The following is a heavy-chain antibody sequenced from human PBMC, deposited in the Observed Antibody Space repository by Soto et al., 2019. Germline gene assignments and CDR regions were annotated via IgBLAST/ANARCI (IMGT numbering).Heavy chain of an antibody. CDR1: GYSFTSYF. CDR2: IDPDGGST. V-gene: IGHV1-46*01. J-gene: IGHJ4*02. CDR3: ASLIGVYTLRDY. D-gene: IGHD3-3*01. Sequence: QVQLVQSGAGVKKPGASVKISCKASGYSFTSYFMHWVRLAPGQGPEWMGIIDPDGGSTSYAQKFQGRVTMTTDTSTSTVYVELSSLRSEDTAVYYCASLIGVYTLRDYWGQGTLVTVSS.